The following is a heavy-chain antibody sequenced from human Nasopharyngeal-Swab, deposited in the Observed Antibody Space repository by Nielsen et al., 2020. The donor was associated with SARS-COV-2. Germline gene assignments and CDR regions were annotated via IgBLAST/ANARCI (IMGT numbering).Heavy chain of an antibody. CDR1: GFTFGRHW. Sequence: GESLKISCAASGFTFGRHWMNWVRQAPGKGLEWVANIKHDGRETYYINSVGGRFTISRDNANSSLYLQMDRLRAEDTAVYYCARHLAADYYDSRGYYSIPNDDSWGPGTLVTVSS. CDR3: ARHLAADYYDSRGYYSIPNDDS. J-gene: IGHJ4*02. D-gene: IGHD3-22*01. V-gene: IGHV3-7*01. CDR2: IKHDGRET.